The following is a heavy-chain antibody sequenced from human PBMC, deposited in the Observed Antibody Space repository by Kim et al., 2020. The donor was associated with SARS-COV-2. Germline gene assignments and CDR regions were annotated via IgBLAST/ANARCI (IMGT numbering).Heavy chain of an antibody. CDR3: TRRGEAGTFDY. CDR1: GFTFSTYW. D-gene: IGHD3-16*01. Sequence: GGSLRLSCAASGFTFSTYWMHWVRQAPGKGLVWVSPVDGDGTCTTYADSVKGRFTVSRDNAKNTLYLQMNGLSAEDTAIYYCTRRGEAGTFDYWGRGTLVTVSS. J-gene: IGHJ4*01. CDR2: VDGDGTCT. V-gene: IGHV3-74*01.